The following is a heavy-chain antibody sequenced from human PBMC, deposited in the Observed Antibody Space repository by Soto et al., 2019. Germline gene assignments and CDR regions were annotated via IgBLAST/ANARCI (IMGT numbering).Heavy chain of an antibody. CDR2: IYYSGST. Sequence: QLQLQESGPGLVKPSETLSLTCTVSGGSISSSSYYWGWIRQPPGKGLEWIGSIYYSGSTYHNPSLKSRVTISVDTAKNQFSLKLSSVTAADTAVYYCARRSRIAALRVPWFDPWGQGTLVTVSS. CDR1: GGSISSSSYY. D-gene: IGHD6-6*01. CDR3: ARRSRIAALRVPWFDP. V-gene: IGHV4-39*01. J-gene: IGHJ5*02.